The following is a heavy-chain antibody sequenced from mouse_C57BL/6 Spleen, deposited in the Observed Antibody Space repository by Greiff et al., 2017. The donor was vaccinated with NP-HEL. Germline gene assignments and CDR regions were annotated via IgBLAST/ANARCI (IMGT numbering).Heavy chain of an antibody. V-gene: IGHV1-81*01. CDR2: IYPRSGNT. J-gene: IGHJ1*03. D-gene: IGHD1-1*01. CDR3: ARRGPYYYGSHWYFDV. Sequence: VQLQQSGAELARPGASVKLSCKASGYTFTSYGISWVKQRTGQGLEWIGEIYPRSGNTYYNEKFKGKATLTADKSSSTAYMELRSLTSEDSAVYFCARRGPYYYGSHWYFDVWGTGTTVTVSS. CDR1: GYTFTSYG.